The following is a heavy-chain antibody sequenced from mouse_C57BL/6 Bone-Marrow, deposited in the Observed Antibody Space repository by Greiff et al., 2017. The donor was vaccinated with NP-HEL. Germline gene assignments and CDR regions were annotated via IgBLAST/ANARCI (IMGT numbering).Heavy chain of an antibody. Sequence: EVQLQQSGPELVKPGASVKISCKASGYTFTDYYMNWVKQSPGKSLEWIGDINPNNGGTSYNQKFKGKATLTVDKSSSTAYMELRSLTSEDSAVYYCATSSGPWFAYWGQGTLVTVSA. CDR1: GYTFTDYY. J-gene: IGHJ3*01. CDR2: INPNNGGT. D-gene: IGHD3-2*02. V-gene: IGHV1-26*01. CDR3: ATSSGPWFAY.